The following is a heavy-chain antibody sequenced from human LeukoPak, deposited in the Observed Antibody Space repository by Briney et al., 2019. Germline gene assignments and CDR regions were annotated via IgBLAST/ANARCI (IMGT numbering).Heavy chain of an antibody. J-gene: IGHJ4*02. CDR2: ISGSGGST. CDR3: AKEWDGSGSYYTYFDY. V-gene: IGHV3-23*01. D-gene: IGHD3-10*01. CDR1: GFTFSSYA. Sequence: PGASLRLSCAASGFTFSSYAMSWVRQAPGKGLEWVSAISGSGGSTYYADSVKGRFTISRDNSKNTLYLQMNSLRAEDTAVYYCAKEWDGSGSYYTYFDYWGQGTLVTVSS.